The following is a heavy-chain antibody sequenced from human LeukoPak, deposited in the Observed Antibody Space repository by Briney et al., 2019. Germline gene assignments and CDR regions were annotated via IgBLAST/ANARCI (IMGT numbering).Heavy chain of an antibody. CDR2: NYPGDSDT. CDR3: ARVLYCSGSSCPNYYYYGMDV. D-gene: IGHD2-15*01. CDR1: GYSFTSYW. V-gene: IGHV5-51*01. Sequence: GESLKISCKGSGYSFTSYWIGWVRQMPGKGLEWMGINYPGDSDTRYSPSFQGQVTTTADKSIRTAYLQWSSLKASDTAMYCGARVLYCSGSSCPNYYYYGMDVWGQGTTVTVSS. J-gene: IGHJ6*02.